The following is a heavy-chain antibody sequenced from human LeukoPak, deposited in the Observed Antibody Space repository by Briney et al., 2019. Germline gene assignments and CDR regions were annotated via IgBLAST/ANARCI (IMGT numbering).Heavy chain of an antibody. CDR2: IRSKAYGGTT. CDR1: GFTFGDYA. CDR3: TRAGVAYCSSTSCYHDWFDP. D-gene: IGHD2-2*01. J-gene: IGHJ5*02. Sequence: GGSLRLSCTASGFTFGDYAMSWFRQAPGKGLEWVGFIRSKAYGGTTEYAASVKGRFTISRDDSKSIAYLQMNSLKTEDTAAYYCTRAGVAYCSSTSCYHDWFDPWGQGTLVTVSS. V-gene: IGHV3-49*03.